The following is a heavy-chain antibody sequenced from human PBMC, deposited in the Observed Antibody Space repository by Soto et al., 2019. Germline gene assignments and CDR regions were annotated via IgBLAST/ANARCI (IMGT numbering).Heavy chain of an antibody. J-gene: IGHJ6*04. Sequence: SETPALTCTVSSGSVNSRSFYGGWIRQHPGKGLEGIGSIYYSGGNYYNPSLKSRVTISVDTSKNQFSLKLSSVTAADTAVYYFATHGRDPSNYYHGMDIRGKRTTVTVSS. V-gene: IGHV4-39*01. CDR2: IYYSGGN. CDR3: ATHGRDPSNYYHGMDI. CDR1: SGSVNSRSFY.